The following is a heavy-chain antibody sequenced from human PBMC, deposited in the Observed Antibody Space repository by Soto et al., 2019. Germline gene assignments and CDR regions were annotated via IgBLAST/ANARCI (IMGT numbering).Heavy chain of an antibody. J-gene: IGHJ5*02. Sequence: QVQLQESGPGLVKPSETLSLTCTVSGGSVSSGSYYWSWIRQPPGKGLEWIGYIYYSGSTNYNPXXQRRVTISVAXXKXQXXLKLSSVTAADTAVYYCARVIEPDFWSGHGYWFDPWGQGTLVTVSS. CDR1: GGSVSSGSYY. CDR2: IYYSGST. D-gene: IGHD3-3*01. CDR3: ARVIEPDFWSGHGYWFDP. V-gene: IGHV4-61*01.